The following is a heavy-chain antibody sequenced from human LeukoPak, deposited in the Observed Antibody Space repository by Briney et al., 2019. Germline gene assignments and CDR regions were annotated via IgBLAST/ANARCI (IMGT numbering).Heavy chain of an antibody. J-gene: IGHJ4*02. CDR1: GGTFSSYA. CDR3: ARDRYGYPDY. D-gene: IGHD5-24*01. CDR2: IIPIFGTA. V-gene: IGHV1-69*13. Sequence: ASVKVSRKASGGTFSSYAISWVRQAPGQGLEWMGGIIPIFGTANYAQKFQGRVTITADESTSTAYMELSSLRSEDTAVYYCARDRYGYPDYWGQGTLVTVSS.